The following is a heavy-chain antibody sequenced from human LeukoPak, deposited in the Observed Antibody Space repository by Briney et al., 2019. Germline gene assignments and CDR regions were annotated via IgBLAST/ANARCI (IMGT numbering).Heavy chain of an antibody. CDR1: GGTFSSYA. Sequence: ASVKASCKASGGTFSSYAISWVRQAPGQGLEWMGGIIPIFGTANYAQKFQGRVTITADESTSTAYMELSSLRSEDTAVYYCAREVFSTLTAFDIWGQGTMVTVSS. J-gene: IGHJ3*02. CDR3: AREVFSTLTAFDI. CDR2: IIPIFGTA. D-gene: IGHD6-13*01. V-gene: IGHV1-69*13.